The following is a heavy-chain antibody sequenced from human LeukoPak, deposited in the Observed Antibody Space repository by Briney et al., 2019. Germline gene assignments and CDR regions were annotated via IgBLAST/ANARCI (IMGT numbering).Heavy chain of an antibody. CDR1: GGSVSSGSYY. V-gene: IGHV4-61*01. Sequence: SETLSLTCTVSGGSVSSGSYYWSWIRQPPGKGLEWLGYIYYSGSTNYNPSLKSRVTISVDTSKNQFSLKLSSVTAADTAVYYCARDGASLDGDYYFDYWGQGTLVTVSS. CDR3: ARDGASLDGDYYFDY. J-gene: IGHJ4*02. D-gene: IGHD4-17*01. CDR2: IYYSGST.